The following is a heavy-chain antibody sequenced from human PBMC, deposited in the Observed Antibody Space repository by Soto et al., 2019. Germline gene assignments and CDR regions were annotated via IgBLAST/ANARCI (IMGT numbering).Heavy chain of an antibody. CDR2: IKQDGSEK. CDR3: ARDSMYSSSSRQVWYFDL. D-gene: IGHD6-6*01. V-gene: IGHV3-7*03. J-gene: IGHJ2*01. CDR1: GFTFSSYW. Sequence: PGGSLGLSCAASGFTFSSYWMSWVRQAPGKGLEWVANIKQDGSEKYYVDSVKGRFTISRDNAKNSLYLQMNSLRAEDTAVYYCARDSMYSSSSRQVWYFDLWGRGTLVTVSS.